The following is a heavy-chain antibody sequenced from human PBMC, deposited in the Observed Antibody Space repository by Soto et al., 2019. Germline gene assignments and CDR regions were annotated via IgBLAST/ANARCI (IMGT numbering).Heavy chain of an antibody. V-gene: IGHV4-59*08. CDR2: IYYSGST. D-gene: IGHD2-15*01. J-gene: IGHJ5*02. Sequence: PSETLSLTCTVSGGSISSYYWSWIRQPPGKGLEWIGYIYYSGSTNYNPSLKSRVTISVDTSKNQFSLKLSSVTAADTAVYYCASGGSMPARGLFAPWGQGTLVPVSS. CDR3: ASGGSMPARGLFAP. CDR1: GGSISSYY.